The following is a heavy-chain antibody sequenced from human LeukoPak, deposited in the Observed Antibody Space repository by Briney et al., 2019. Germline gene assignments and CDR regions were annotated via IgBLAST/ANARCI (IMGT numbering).Heavy chain of an antibody. CDR1: GFTFDDHA. CDR2: ISWNSGSI. Sequence: GGSLRLSCAASGFTFDDHAMHWVRQAPGKGLEWVSGISWNSGSIGYADSVKGRFTISRDNAKNSLYLQMNSLRAEDTALYYCAKGTPGYFDYWGQGTLVTVSS. V-gene: IGHV3-9*01. CDR3: AKGTPGYFDY. J-gene: IGHJ4*02.